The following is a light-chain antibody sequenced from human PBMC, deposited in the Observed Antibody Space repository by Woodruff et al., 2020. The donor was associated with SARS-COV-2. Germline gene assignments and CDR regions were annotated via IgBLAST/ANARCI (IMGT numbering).Light chain of an antibody. V-gene: IGLV3-21*02. CDR3: QVWDSPYDHYV. CDR2: DDS. CDR1: GGKT. J-gene: IGLJ1*01. Sequence: GGKTVHWYQQKTGQAPVLVVNDDSDRPSGIPERFSGSNSGSTATLIISSVEAGDEADYYCQVWDSPYDHYVFGPGT.